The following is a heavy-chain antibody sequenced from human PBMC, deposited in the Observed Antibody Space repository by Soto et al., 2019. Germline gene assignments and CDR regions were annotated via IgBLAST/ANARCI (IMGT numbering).Heavy chain of an antibody. CDR3: ARVGGTFAHDFDN. V-gene: IGHV3-33*01. D-gene: IGHD1-26*01. CDR1: GFVFNNYG. Sequence: QVQLVESGGGVVQPGRSPRLACATSGFVFNNYGMHWVRQAPGKGLEWVAVLWSDGTTKHYADSVKGRFTISRDYSKNTLFLQMNSLRVEDTALYYCARVGGTFAHDFDNWGQGTLVTVSS. CDR2: LWSDGTTK. J-gene: IGHJ4*02.